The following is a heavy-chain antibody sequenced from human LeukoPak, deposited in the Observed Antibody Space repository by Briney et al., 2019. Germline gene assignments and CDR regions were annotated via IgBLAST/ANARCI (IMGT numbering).Heavy chain of an antibody. J-gene: IGHJ4*02. CDR2: IDYSGNT. CDR3: ATTTIRLGY. Sequence: PSETLSLTCTVSGGSISSSSYYWGWIRQPPGKGLEWIGSIDYSGNTYYNPSLKSRVTISGDTSKNQFSLRLSSVTAADTAVYYCATTTIRLGYWGQGTLVTVSS. CDR1: GGSISSSSYY. D-gene: IGHD1-26*01. V-gene: IGHV4-39*07.